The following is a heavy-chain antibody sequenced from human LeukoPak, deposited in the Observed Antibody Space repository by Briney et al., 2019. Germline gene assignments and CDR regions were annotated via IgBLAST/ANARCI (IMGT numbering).Heavy chain of an antibody. V-gene: IGHV3-23*01. CDR1: GFTFSSYA. CDR2: ISGSGSST. J-gene: IGHJ4*02. CDR3: AKDIYLGGISWYVDDY. D-gene: IGHD6-13*01. Sequence: PGGSLRLSCAASGFTFSSYAMSWVRQAPGKGLEWVSDISGSGSSTYYADSVKGQFTISRDNSKNTLYLQMNSLRAEDTAVYYCAKDIYLGGISWYVDDYWGQGTLVTVSS.